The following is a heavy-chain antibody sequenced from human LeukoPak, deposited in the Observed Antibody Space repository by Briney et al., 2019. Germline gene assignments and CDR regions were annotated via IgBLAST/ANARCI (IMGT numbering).Heavy chain of an antibody. CDR2: IYYSGST. Sequence: SEPLPLTCTVSGGPISSYYWSWIRQPPGKGLEWIGCIYYSGSTNYNPSLKSRVTISVDTSKNQFSLKLSSVTAADTAVYYCARDSEDYFDYWGQGTLVTVCS. CDR1: GGPISSYY. D-gene: IGHD3-10*01. CDR3: ARDSEDYFDY. V-gene: IGHV4-59*01. J-gene: IGHJ4*02.